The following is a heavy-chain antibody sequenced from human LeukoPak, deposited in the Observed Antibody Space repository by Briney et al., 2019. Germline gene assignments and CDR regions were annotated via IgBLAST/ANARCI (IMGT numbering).Heavy chain of an antibody. Sequence: ASVKVSCKASGYTFTSYYAHWVRQAPGQGLEWMGIINPSIGNPGYAQNFQGRVTMTRDTSTNTLYMELSSLRSEDTAVYYCARTQIFGVVTNYYYYYGMDVWGQGTTVTVSS. D-gene: IGHD3-3*01. J-gene: IGHJ6*02. CDR3: ARTQIFGVVTNYYYYYGMDV. V-gene: IGHV1-46*01. CDR2: INPSIGNP. CDR1: GYTFTSYY.